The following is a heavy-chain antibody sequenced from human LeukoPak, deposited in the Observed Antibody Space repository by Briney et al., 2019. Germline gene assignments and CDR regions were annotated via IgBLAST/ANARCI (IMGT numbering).Heavy chain of an antibody. CDR1: GYSFTSYW. CDR2: IYPGDSDT. V-gene: IGHV5-51*01. CDR3: ARGYCSGTSCYRLDY. D-gene: IGHD2-2*02. Sequence: GESLKISCKGSGYSFTSYWIGWVRQMPGKGLEWMGIIYPGDSDTRYSPSFQGQVTISADKSISTAYLQWSSLKASDTAMYYCARGYCSGTSCYRLDYWGQGTLVTVSS. J-gene: IGHJ4*02.